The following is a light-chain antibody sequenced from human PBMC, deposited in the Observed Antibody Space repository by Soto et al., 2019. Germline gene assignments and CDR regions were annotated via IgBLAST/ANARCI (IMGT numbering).Light chain of an antibody. CDR1: SSNIGNNY. Sequence: QSVLTQPPSVSAAPGQKVTISCSGSSSNIGNNYVSWYQQLPGTAPKLLIYENNKRPSGIPDRFSGSKSATSATLGITGLQTGDEADYYCGTWDSSLSAVFGGGTKLTVL. V-gene: IGLV1-51*02. J-gene: IGLJ2*01. CDR2: ENN. CDR3: GTWDSSLSAV.